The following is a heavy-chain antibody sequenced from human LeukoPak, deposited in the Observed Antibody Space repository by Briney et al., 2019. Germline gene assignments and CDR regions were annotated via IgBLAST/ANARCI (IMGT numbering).Heavy chain of an antibody. V-gene: IGHV1-2*02. Sequence: GASVKVSCKASGYTFTSYGISWVRQAPGQGLEWMGWINPNSGGTNYAQKFQGRVTMTRDTSISTAYMELSRLRSDDTAVYYCARDSSGGLDYWGQGTLVTVSS. CDR1: GYTFTSYG. J-gene: IGHJ4*02. D-gene: IGHD3-22*01. CDR2: INPNSGGT. CDR3: ARDSSGGLDY.